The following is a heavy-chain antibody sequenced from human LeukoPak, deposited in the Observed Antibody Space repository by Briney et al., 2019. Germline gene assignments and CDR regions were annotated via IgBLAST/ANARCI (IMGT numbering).Heavy chain of an antibody. J-gene: IGHJ5*02. Sequence: ASVKVSCKASGYTFTSYGISWVRQAPGQGLEWMGWISAYNGNTNYAQKLQGRVTMTTDTSTSIAYMELRSLRSDDTAVYYCARGYDFWSGSRWFDPWGQGTLVTVSS. V-gene: IGHV1-18*01. CDR2: ISAYNGNT. D-gene: IGHD3-3*01. CDR1: GYTFTSYG. CDR3: ARGYDFWSGSRWFDP.